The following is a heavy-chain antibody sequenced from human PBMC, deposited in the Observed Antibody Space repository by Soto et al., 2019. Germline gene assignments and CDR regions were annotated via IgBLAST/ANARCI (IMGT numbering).Heavy chain of an antibody. CDR1: GFTFYDYA. Sequence: GGSLRLSCAASGFTFYDYAMHWVRQAPGKGLEWVSLISWDGTRSYYADSVEGRFIISRDNSKGSLSLLMTSLGTDDSGFYYCAKDVCSGDTTACWKRLDSWGQGTQVTVSS. CDR2: ISWDGTRS. CDR3: AKDVCSGDTTACWKRLDS. V-gene: IGHV3-43D*04. D-gene: IGHD6-25*01. J-gene: IGHJ4*02.